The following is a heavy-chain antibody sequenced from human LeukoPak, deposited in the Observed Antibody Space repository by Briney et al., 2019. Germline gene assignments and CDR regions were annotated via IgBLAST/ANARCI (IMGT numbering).Heavy chain of an antibody. D-gene: IGHD3-16*01. J-gene: IGHJ4*02. Sequence: PSETLSLTCAVYGGSFSGYYWSWIRQPPGKGLEWIGEINHSGSTNYNPSLKSRVTISVGTSKNQFSLKLSSVTAADTAVYYCAREGYGLRFDYWGQGTLVTVSS. CDR2: INHSGST. CDR1: GGSFSGYY. CDR3: AREGYGLRFDY. V-gene: IGHV4-34*01.